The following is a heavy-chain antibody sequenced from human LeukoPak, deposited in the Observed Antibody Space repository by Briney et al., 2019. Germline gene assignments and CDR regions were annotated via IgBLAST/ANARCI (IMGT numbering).Heavy chain of an antibody. D-gene: IGHD6-19*01. CDR3: ARDSSGWYYFDY. V-gene: IGHV4-61*02. Sequence: SQTLSLTCTVSAGSISSGSYDWSWIRQPAGKGLEGIARIYTSGSTNYNPSLKSRVTISVDTSKNQFSLTVSSVTAAVTAVYYCARDSSGWYYFDYWGQGTLVTVSS. CDR2: IYTSGST. J-gene: IGHJ4*02. CDR1: AGSISSGSYD.